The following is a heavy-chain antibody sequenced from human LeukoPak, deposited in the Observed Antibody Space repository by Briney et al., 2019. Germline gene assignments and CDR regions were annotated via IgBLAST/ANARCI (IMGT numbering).Heavy chain of an antibody. J-gene: IGHJ6*02. CDR2: INPNSGGT. V-gene: IGHV1-2*02. Sequence: ASVKVSCKASGYTFTGYYMHWVRQAPGQVLEWMGWINPNSGGTNYAQKFQGRVTMTRDTSISTAYMELSRLRSDDTAVYYCARVFRYCSSTSFYSTYYYYYGMDVWGQGTTVTVSS. D-gene: IGHD2-2*01. CDR1: GYTFTGYY. CDR3: ARVFRYCSSTSFYSTYYYYYGMDV.